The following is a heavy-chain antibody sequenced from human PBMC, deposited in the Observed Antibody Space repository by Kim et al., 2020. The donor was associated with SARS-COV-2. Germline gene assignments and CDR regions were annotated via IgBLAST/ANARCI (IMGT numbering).Heavy chain of an antibody. D-gene: IGHD3-10*01. CDR2: INHSGST. J-gene: IGHJ4*02. CDR3: ARGRVTYYYGSGSYYPPGY. V-gene: IGHV4-34*01. Sequence: SETLSLTCAVYGGSFSGYYWSCIRQPPGKGLEWIGEINHSGSTNYNPSLKSRVTISVDTSKNQFSLKLSSVTAADTAVYYCARGRVTYYYGSGSYYPPGYWGQGTLVTVSS. CDR1: GGSFSGYY.